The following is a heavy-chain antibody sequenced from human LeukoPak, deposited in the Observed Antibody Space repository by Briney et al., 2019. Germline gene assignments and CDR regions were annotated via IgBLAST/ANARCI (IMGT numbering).Heavy chain of an antibody. Sequence: SETLSLTCAVYGGSFSGHYWSWIRQPPGKGLEWVGEINHSGNTNYNPSLKSRVTISVDTSKNQFSLKLSSVTAADTAVYYCASRGGYKFRFTDYYYYMDVWGNGTTVTVSS. CDR2: INHSGNT. CDR3: ASRGGYKFRFTDYYYYMDV. CDR1: GGSFSGHY. D-gene: IGHD5-24*01. V-gene: IGHV4-34*01. J-gene: IGHJ6*03.